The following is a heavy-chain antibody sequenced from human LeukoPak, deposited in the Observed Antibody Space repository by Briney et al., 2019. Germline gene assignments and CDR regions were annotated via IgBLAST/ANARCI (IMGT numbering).Heavy chain of an antibody. V-gene: IGHV4-34*01. D-gene: IGHD1-7*01. J-gene: IGHJ6*03. CDR2: INHSGST. CDR3: ARDAGTGTTGNYYYYMDV. CDR1: GGSFSGYY. Sequence: PSETLSLTCAVYGGSFSGYYWSWIRQPPGKGLEWNGEINHSGSTNCNPSLKSRVTISVDTSKNQFSLKLSSVTAADTAVYYCARDAGTGTTGNYYYYMDVWGKGTTVTVSS.